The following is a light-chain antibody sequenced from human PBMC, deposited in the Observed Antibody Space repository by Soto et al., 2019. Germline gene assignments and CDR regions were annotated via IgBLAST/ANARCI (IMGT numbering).Light chain of an antibody. CDR1: SSDVGGYNY. J-gene: IGLJ3*02. CDR3: SSYTSSSTLGV. V-gene: IGLV2-14*01. CDR2: EVS. Sequence: QSALTQPASVSGSPGQSVTISCTGTSSDVGGYNYVSWYQQHPGKAPKLMIYEVSNRPTGVSNRFSGSKSGNTASLTISGLPAEDEADYYCSSYTSSSTLGVFGRGTKLTVL.